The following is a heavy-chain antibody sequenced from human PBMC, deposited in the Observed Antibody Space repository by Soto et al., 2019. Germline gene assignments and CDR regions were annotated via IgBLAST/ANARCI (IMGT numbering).Heavy chain of an antibody. CDR3: AKARGYYDNSGYSGYYFDY. V-gene: IGHV1-69*10. D-gene: IGHD3-22*01. Sequence: ASVKVSCKASGGTFGSNAISWVRQAPGQGLEWMGGIIPRVDIVHFAQKFQGRVTITADEFTSTAYMELSSLRSEDTAVYYCAKARGYYDNSGYSGYYFDYWGQGTLVTVSS. CDR1: GGTFGSNA. CDR2: IIPRVDIV. J-gene: IGHJ4*02.